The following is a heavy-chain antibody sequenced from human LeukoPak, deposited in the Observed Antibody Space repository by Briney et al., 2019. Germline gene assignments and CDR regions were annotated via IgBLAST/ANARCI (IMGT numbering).Heavy chain of an antibody. CDR2: ISAYNGNT. CDR3: ARDVDTAMVMMAFDI. Sequence: ASVKVSCKASGYTFTSYGISWVRRAPGQGLEWMGWISAYNGNTNYAQKLQGRVTMTTDTSTSTAYMELRSLRSDDTAVYYCARDVDTAMVMMAFDIWGQGTMVTVSS. D-gene: IGHD5-18*01. V-gene: IGHV1-18*01. J-gene: IGHJ3*02. CDR1: GYTFTSYG.